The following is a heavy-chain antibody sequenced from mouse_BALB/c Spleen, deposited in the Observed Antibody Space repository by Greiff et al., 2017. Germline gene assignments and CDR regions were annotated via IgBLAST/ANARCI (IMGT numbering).Heavy chain of an antibody. CDR3: AGYYYGSSYAMDY. V-gene: IGHV3-6*02. CDR2: ISYDGSN. Sequence: DVKLQESGPGLVKPSQSLSLTCSVTGYSITSGYYWNWIRQFPGNKLEWMGYISYDGSNNYNPSLKNRISITRDTSKNQFFLKLNSVTTEDTATYYCAGYYYGSSYAMDYWGQGTSVTVAS. J-gene: IGHJ4*01. D-gene: IGHD1-1*01. CDR1: GYSITSGYY.